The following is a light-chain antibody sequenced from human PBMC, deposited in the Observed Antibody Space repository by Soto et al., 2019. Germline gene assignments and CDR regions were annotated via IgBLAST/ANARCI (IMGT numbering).Light chain of an antibody. CDR1: SSDVGAYNY. CDR2: DVS. V-gene: IGLV2-14*01. J-gene: IGLJ1*01. CDR3: TSYTTTSTYV. Sequence: QSVLTQPASVSGSPGQSITTSCTGTSSDVGAYNYVSWYQQDPSKAPEVMIYDVSNRPSGASHRFSASKSGNTASLTISGLQADDEADYYCTSYTTTSTYVFGTGTKVTVL.